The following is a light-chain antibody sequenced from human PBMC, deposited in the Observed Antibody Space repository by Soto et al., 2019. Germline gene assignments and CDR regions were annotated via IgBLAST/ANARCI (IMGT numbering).Light chain of an antibody. V-gene: IGLV1-40*01. J-gene: IGLJ2*01. Sequence: QSVLTQPPSVSGAPGQRVTISCTGSSSNIGAGYDVHWYLQLPGTAPKLLIYGNINRPSGVPDRFSGSKSGTSASLAITGLQAEDEADYYCQSYDSSLSGVVFGRGTKVTVL. CDR3: QSYDSSLSGVV. CDR2: GNI. CDR1: SSNIGAGYD.